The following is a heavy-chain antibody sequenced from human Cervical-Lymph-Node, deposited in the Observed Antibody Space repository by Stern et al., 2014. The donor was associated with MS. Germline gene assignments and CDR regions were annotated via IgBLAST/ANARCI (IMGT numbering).Heavy chain of an antibody. V-gene: IGHV1-18*01. CDR2: INTFNGNT. Sequence: VQLVESGAEVKKPGASVKVSCKASGYSFINYGINWVRQAPGQGLEWMGWINTFNGNTNYAQKLQGRVTMTTDTSTSTAYMELRSLRSDDTAVYYCARVLITLGNYGVLGYWGLGTLVSVSS. CDR3: ARVLITLGNYGVLGY. J-gene: IGHJ4*02. CDR1: GYSFINYG. D-gene: IGHD4-11*01.